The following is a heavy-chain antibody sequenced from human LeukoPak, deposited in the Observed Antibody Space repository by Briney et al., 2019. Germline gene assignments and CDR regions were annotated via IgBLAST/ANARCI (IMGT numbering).Heavy chain of an antibody. CDR2: IRQDGDTK. D-gene: IGHD6-13*01. V-gene: IGHV3-7*03. CDR1: GFPFNAYW. Sequence: GGSLRLSCAASGFPFNAYWMTWVRQAPGKGLEWVANIRQDGDTKYYVDSVKGRFTISRDNAMNSLHLQMNSLRAEDTAIYYCARSLPYGTTWYGRSDFWGQGTLVTVSS. J-gene: IGHJ4*02. CDR3: ARSLPYGTTWYGRSDF.